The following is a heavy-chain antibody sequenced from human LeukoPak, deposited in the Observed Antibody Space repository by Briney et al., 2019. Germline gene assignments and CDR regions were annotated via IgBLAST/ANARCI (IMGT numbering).Heavy chain of an antibody. D-gene: IGHD2-15*01. V-gene: IGHV3-20*04. CDR3: AKGKDTLNPYWYFDV. CDR1: GFTFDDYA. Sequence: PGGSLRLSCAASGFTFDDYAMSWVRQAPGKGLEWVSGINWSGVSTGYADSVEGRFTISRDNTKNSLFLQMNSLRAEDTAFYYCAKGKDTLNPYWYFDVWGRGTLVTVSS. CDR2: INWSGVST. J-gene: IGHJ2*01.